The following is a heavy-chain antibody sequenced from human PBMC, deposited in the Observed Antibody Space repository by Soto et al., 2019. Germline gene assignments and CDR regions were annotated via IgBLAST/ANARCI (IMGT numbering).Heavy chain of an antibody. CDR3: ARKGYMVRGVIIIGWRYFDY. CDR2: INHSGST. CDR1: GGSFSGYY. D-gene: IGHD3-10*01. J-gene: IGHJ4*02. Sequence: QVQLQQWGAGLLKPSETLSLTCAVYGGSFSGYYWSWIRQPPGKGLEWIGEINHSGSTNYNPSLKRRVTISVDPSKNQFSRKLRSVTDADTAVYYCARKGYMVRGVIIIGWRYFDYWGQGTLVTVSS. V-gene: IGHV4-34*01.